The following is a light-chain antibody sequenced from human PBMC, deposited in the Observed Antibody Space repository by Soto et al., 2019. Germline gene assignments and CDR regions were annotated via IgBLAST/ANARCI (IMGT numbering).Light chain of an antibody. CDR3: QQYGSSLFT. Sequence: EIVLTQSPGTLSLSPGERATLSCRASQSVSSSSLAWYQQKPGQAPRLLIYDASSRATGIPDRFSGSGSGTDFTLTISRLEPEDFAVYYCQQYGSSLFTFGPGTKSGYQT. CDR1: QSVSSSS. CDR2: DAS. J-gene: IGKJ3*01. V-gene: IGKV3-20*01.